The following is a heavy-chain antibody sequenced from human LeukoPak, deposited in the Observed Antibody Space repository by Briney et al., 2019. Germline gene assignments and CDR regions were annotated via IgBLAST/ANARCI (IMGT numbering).Heavy chain of an antibody. CDR3: ARGSSWYKGNWFDP. CDR1: GGSIGTYY. Sequence: PSETLSLTCTVSGGSIGTYYWSWIRQSAGKGLEWIGRVYASGSTNYNPSLKSRVTISVDTSKNQFSLKLSSVTAADTAVYYCARGSSWYKGNWFDPWGQGTLVTVSS. J-gene: IGHJ5*02. V-gene: IGHV4-4*07. CDR2: VYASGST. D-gene: IGHD6-13*01.